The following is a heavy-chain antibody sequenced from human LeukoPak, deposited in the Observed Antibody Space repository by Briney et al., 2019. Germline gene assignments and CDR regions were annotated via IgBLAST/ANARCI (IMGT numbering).Heavy chain of an antibody. J-gene: IGHJ4*02. V-gene: IGHV3-30*02. Sequence: GGSLRLSCAASGFTFSSYGMHWVRQAPGKGLEWVAFIRDDGSNKYYADSVKGRFTISRDKAKNKLYLQMNSLRAEDTAVYYCAKGVGSHLDYWGQGTLVTVSS. D-gene: IGHD1-26*01. CDR1: GFTFSSYG. CDR2: IRDDGSNK. CDR3: AKGVGSHLDY.